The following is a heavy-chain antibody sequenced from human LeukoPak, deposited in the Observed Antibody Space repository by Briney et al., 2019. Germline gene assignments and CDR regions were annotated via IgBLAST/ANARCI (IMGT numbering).Heavy chain of an antibody. CDR3: ARDLRIVVVPAAMPFLGY. V-gene: IGHV1-18*01. CDR1: GYTFTSYG. CDR2: ISAYNGNT. D-gene: IGHD2-2*01. J-gene: IGHJ4*02. Sequence: ASVKVSCKASGYTFTSYGISWVRQAPGQGLEWMGWISAYNGNTNYAQKLQGRVTMTTDTSTSTAYMELRSLRSDDTAVYYCARDLRIVVVPAAMPFLGYWGRGTLVTVSS.